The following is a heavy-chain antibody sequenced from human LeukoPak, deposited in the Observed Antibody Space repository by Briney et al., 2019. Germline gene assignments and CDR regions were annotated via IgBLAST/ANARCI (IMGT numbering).Heavy chain of an antibody. V-gene: IGHV1-18*01. Sequence: EASLKVSCKASGYTFTSYGMSWVRQAPGQGLEWMGWISGYNGYTNYAQKFQGRVTMTIDTSTSTAYMELRSLRSDDTAVYYCARGNYAWDYYYYYMDVWGEGTTVTVSS. CDR2: ISGYNGYT. J-gene: IGHJ6*03. CDR3: ARGNYAWDYYYYYMDV. D-gene: IGHD1-7*01. CDR1: GYTFTSYG.